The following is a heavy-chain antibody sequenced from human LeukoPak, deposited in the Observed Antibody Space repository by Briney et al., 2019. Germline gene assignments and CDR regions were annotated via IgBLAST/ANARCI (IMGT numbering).Heavy chain of an antibody. J-gene: IGHJ3*02. V-gene: IGHV4-59*08. Sequence: SETLSLTCTVSGGSISSYYWSWIRQHPGKGLEWIGYIYYSGSTNYNPSLKSRVTISVDTSKNQFSLKLSSVTAADTAVYYCARRGGNPLGAFDIWGQGTMVTVSS. CDR1: GGSISSYY. CDR2: IYYSGST. D-gene: IGHD4-23*01. CDR3: ARRGGNPLGAFDI.